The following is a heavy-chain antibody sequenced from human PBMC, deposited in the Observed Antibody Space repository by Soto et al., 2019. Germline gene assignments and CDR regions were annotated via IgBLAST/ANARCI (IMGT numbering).Heavy chain of an antibody. CDR1: QLTFSEAW. V-gene: IGHV3-15*01. D-gene: IGHD6-19*01. J-gene: IGHJ3*02. CDR3: TTEAHSLSMAVTGTVFDI. CDR2: IKSNADGGTT. Sequence: EVQLVESGGGLVKPGESLRLSCAATQLTFSEAWMSWVRQAPGKGPEWLGRIKSNADGGTTHYAAPVKGRFTVSRDDSKNTLYLQMNSLKTEDTAVYYCTTEAHSLSMAVTGTVFDIWGQGTMVTVSS.